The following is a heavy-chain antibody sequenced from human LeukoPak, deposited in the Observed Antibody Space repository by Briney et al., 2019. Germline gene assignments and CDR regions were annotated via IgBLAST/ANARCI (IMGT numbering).Heavy chain of an antibody. J-gene: IGHJ4*02. D-gene: IGHD7-27*01. CDR3: ARGGPTGALDY. V-gene: IGHV3-23*01. Sequence: GGSLRLSCAASGFTFSSYAMSWVRQAPGKGLEWVSAISATGDSTYYADSVRGRFTISRDNSKNTLYLQMNSLRAEDTALYYCARGGPTGALDYWGQGTLVTVSS. CDR1: GFTFSSYA. CDR2: ISATGDST.